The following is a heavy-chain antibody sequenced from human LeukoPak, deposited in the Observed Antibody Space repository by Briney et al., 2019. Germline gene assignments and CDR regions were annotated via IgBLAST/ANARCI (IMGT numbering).Heavy chain of an antibody. CDR2: FSGSGGNT. D-gene: IGHD2-15*01. CDR3: AKDKGYCSGGSCYGYWYFDL. J-gene: IGHJ2*01. Sequence: PGGFLRLSCAASGFTFSSYAMSWVRQAPGKGLEWVSTFSGSGGNTYSADSVKGRFTISRDNSKNTLYLQMNSLRAEDTAVYYCAKDKGYCSGGSCYGYWYFDLWGRGTLVTVSS. CDR1: GFTFSSYA. V-gene: IGHV3-23*01.